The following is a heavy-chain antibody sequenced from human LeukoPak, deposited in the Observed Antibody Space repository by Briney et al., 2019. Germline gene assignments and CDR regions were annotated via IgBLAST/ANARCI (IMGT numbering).Heavy chain of an antibody. V-gene: IGHV3-23*01. D-gene: IGHD1-7*01. Sequence: GGSLRLSCAASGFTFSSYAMSWVRQAPGKGLEWVSAISENGGAADYADSVRGRFTISRGNSQNTLYQQTNSLRAEDTAVYYCAKRTGVTELHFDHWGQGTLVTVSS. CDR2: ISENGGAA. CDR3: AKRTGVTELHFDH. J-gene: IGHJ4*02. CDR1: GFTFSSYA.